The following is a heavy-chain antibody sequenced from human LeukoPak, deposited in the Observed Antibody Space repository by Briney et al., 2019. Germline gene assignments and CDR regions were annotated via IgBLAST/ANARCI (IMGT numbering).Heavy chain of an antibody. CDR3: AREVAGSGKNGMDV. D-gene: IGHD6-19*01. Sequence: GGSLRLSCVASGFIFSDYEMNWVRQAPGKGLEWVSYIGRSNTIVYYADSVKGRFTVSRDNAKNSLYPQMNSLRAEDTGLYFCAREVAGSGKNGMDVWGQGTTVTVSS. CDR2: IGRSNTIV. V-gene: IGHV3-48*03. J-gene: IGHJ6*02. CDR1: GFIFSDYE.